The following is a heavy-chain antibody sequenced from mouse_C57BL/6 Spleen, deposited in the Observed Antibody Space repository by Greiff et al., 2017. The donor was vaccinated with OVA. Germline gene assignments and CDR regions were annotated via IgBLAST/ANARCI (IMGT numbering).Heavy chain of an antibody. V-gene: IGHV5-4*01. CDR2: ISDGGSYT. J-gene: IGHJ2*01. D-gene: IGHD2-1*01. CDR1: GFTFSSYA. Sequence: DVKLVESGGGLVKPGGSLKLSCAASGFTFSSYAMSWVRQTPEKRLEWVATISDGGSYTYYPDNVKGRFTISRDNAKNNLYLQMSHLKSEDTAMYYCARDEGLYYGNSFDYWGQGTTLTVSS. CDR3: ARDEGLYYGNSFDY.